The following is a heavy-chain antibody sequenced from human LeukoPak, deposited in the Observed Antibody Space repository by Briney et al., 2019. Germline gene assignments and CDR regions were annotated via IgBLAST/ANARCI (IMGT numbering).Heavy chain of an antibody. J-gene: IGHJ5*02. CDR2: ISTTNSYI. CDR3: VTEGDYYYDTTGWKS. Sequence: PGGSLRLSCAASGFTFSSYPLNWVRQAPGKGLEWVSSISTTNSYIYYADSVKGRFTISRDISKNTMYLQMNSLRAEDTAMYYCVTEGDYYYDTTGWKSWGQGTLVTVSS. V-gene: IGHV3-21*01. D-gene: IGHD3-22*01. CDR1: GFTFSSYP.